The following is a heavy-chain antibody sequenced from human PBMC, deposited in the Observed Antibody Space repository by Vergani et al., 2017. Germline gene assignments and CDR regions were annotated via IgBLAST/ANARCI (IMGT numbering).Heavy chain of an antibody. Sequence: QVQLQESGPGLVKPSQTLSLTCTVSGGSISSGDYYWSWIRQPPGKGLEWIGYIYYSGSTYYNPSLKSRVTISVDTSKNQFSLKLSSVTAADTAVYHCARVTPIGYCSGGSCYVFDYWGQGTLVTVSS. J-gene: IGHJ4*02. D-gene: IGHD2-15*01. CDR1: GGSISSGDYY. CDR3: ARVTPIGYCSGGSCYVFDY. CDR2: IYYSGST. V-gene: IGHV4-30-4*08.